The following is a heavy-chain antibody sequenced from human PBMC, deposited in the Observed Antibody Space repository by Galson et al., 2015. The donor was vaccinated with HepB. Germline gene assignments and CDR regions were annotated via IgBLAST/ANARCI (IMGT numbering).Heavy chain of an antibody. CDR3: AREINDDIVVVPAAMVGYYYYYGMDV. CDR2: TSAYNGNT. D-gene: IGHD2-2*01. J-gene: IGHJ6*02. CDR1: GYTFTSYG. Sequence: SVKVSCKASGYTFTSYGISWVRQAPGQGLEWMGWTSAYNGNTNYAQKLQGRVTMTTDTSTSTAYMELRSLGSDDTAVYYCAREINDDIVVVPAAMVGYYYYYGMDVWGQGTTVTVSS. V-gene: IGHV1-18*01.